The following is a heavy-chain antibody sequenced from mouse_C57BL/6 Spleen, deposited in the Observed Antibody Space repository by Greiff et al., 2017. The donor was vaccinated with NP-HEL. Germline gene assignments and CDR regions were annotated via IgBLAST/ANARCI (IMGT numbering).Heavy chain of an antibody. J-gene: IGHJ3*01. CDR2: IDPSDSYT. CDR3: ARGDWAAY. V-gene: IGHV1-69*01. D-gene: IGHD4-1*01. CDR1: GYTFTSYW. Sequence: QVQLQQPGAELVMPGASVKLSCKASGYTFTSYWMHWVKQRPGQGLEWIGEIDPSDSYTNYNQKFKGKSTLTVDKSSSTAYMQLSSLTSEDSAVYYCARGDWAAYWGQGTLVTVSA.